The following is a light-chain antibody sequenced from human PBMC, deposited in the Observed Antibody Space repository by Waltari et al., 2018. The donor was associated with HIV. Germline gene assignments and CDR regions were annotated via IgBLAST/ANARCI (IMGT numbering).Light chain of an antibody. CDR3: HQVNSYPPGT. Sequence: DVQLTQSPSLLSASVGDRVTITCRASEDIGNFLAWYQQKPGVAPKLLIYDASTLQYEVPSRFRGSGSGTEFALTISGLQPEDFATYFCHQVNSYPPGTFGQGTKLEI. V-gene: IGKV1-9*01. CDR2: DAS. J-gene: IGKJ2*02. CDR1: EDIGNF.